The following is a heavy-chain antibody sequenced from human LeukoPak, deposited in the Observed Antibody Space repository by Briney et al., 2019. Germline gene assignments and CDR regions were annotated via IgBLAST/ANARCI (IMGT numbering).Heavy chain of an antibody. CDR3: ITDDYGSFLGH. V-gene: IGHV3-15*01. J-gene: IGHJ4*02. Sequence: GGSLRLSCAASGFTFSIAWMNWVRQAPGKGLEWVGRIKSKTDGGTTDYAAPVKGRFTISRDDSKNSLYLQMNSLKTEDTAVYYCITDDYGSFLGHWGQGTLVTVSS. CDR2: IKSKTDGGTT. CDR1: GFTFSIAW. D-gene: IGHD4-17*01.